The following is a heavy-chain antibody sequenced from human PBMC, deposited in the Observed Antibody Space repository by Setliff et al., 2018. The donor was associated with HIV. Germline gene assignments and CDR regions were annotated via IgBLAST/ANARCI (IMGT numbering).Heavy chain of an antibody. CDR2: IIPIYGTP. Sequence: SVKVSCKASGYTFTSYYMHWVRQAPGQGLEWMGGIIPIYGTPIYAQKFQGRVTITADESTSTAYMELSSLRSEDTAVYYCARGDYGSGSYYPYYFYYGMDVWGQGTTVTVSS. CDR1: GYTFTSYY. V-gene: IGHV1-69*13. CDR3: ARGDYGSGSYYPYYFYYGMDV. J-gene: IGHJ6*02. D-gene: IGHD3-10*01.